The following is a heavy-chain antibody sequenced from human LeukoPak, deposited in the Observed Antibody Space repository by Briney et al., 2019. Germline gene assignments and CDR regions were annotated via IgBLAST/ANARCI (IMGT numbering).Heavy chain of an antibody. D-gene: IGHD5-24*01. CDR2: IYYSGST. J-gene: IGHJ4*02. Sequence: SETLSLTCTVAAGSISRSSYYSGWIRQPPGKGLEWIGSIYYSGSTYYNPSLKSRVTISVDTSKNQFSLKLSSVTAADTAVYYCASRRDGYYYFDYWGQGTLVTVSS. CDR3: ASRRDGYYYFDY. V-gene: IGHV4-39*01. CDR1: AGSISRSSYY.